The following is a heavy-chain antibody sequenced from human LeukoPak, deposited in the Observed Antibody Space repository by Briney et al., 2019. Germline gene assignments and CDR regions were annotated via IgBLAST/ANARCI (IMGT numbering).Heavy chain of an antibody. J-gene: IGHJ1*01. CDR1: GGTFSSYA. V-gene: IGHV1-69*06. CDR3: AREPTYYDSSGYEH. D-gene: IGHD3-22*01. CDR2: IIPIFGTT. Sequence: SVKVSCKASGGTFSSYAISWARQAPGQGLEWIGGIIPIFGTTDYAQKFQGRLTITADKSPTTAYMELSSLRSEDAAVYYCAREPTYYDSSGYEHWGQGTLVTVSS.